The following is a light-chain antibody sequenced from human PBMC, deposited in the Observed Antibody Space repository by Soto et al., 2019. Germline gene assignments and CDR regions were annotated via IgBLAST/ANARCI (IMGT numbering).Light chain of an antibody. J-gene: IGKJ4*01. CDR2: DAS. CDR3: QQYDNLPIT. Sequence: DIQMTQSPSSLFASVGDRVSITCRASQDISKYLNWYQQKPGKAPKLLIYDASNLETGVPSRFSGSGSGTDFTFTISSLQPEDIATYYCQQYDNLPITFGGGTKVEIK. V-gene: IGKV1-33*01. CDR1: QDISKY.